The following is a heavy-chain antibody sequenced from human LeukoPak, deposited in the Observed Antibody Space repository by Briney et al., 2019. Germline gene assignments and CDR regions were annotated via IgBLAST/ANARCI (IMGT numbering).Heavy chain of an antibody. CDR3: AKDSYYGPGNYYFYFDY. V-gene: IGHV3-23*01. Sequence: PGGSLRLSCAASGFTFSSYTMSWVRQAPGKGLEWVSAISGVGGSTYYADSVKGRFTISRDNSKSTLYLQMNSLRAEDTAVYYCAKDSYYGPGNYYFYFDYWGQGTLVTVSS. CDR2: ISGVGGST. D-gene: IGHD3-10*01. J-gene: IGHJ4*02. CDR1: GFTFSSYT.